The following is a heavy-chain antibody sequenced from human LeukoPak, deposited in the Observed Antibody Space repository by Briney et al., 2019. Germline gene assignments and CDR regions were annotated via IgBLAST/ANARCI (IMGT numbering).Heavy chain of an antibody. V-gene: IGHV3-7*01. J-gene: IGHJ6*04. CDR3: ARDALGDCSSTSFLCYYGMDV. D-gene: IGHD2-2*01. CDR1: GFTFSSYW. CDR2: IKRDGSEK. Sequence: GGSLRLSCAASGFTFSSYWMSWVRQAPGKGLEWVANIKRDGSEKYYVDSVKGRFTISRDNAKNSLYLQMNSLRAEDTAVYYCARDALGDCSSTSFLCYYGMDVWGKGTTVTVSS.